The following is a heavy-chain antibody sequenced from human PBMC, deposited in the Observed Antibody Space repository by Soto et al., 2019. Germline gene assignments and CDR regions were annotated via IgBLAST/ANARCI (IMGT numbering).Heavy chain of an antibody. D-gene: IGHD3-22*01. Sequence: QVQLVQSGAEVKKPGSSVKVSCKASGGTFSSYAISWVRQAPGQGLEWMGGIIPIFGTANYAQKFQGRVTITADESTSTAYMELSSLRSEDTAVYYCARSITMIVVAKSDAFDIWGQGTMVTVSS. CDR3: ARSITMIVVAKSDAFDI. V-gene: IGHV1-69*12. CDR2: IIPIFGTA. J-gene: IGHJ3*02. CDR1: GGTFSSYA.